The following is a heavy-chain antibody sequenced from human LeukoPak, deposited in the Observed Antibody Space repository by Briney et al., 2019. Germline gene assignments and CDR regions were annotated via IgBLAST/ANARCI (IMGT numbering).Heavy chain of an antibody. Sequence: ASVKVSCKASGYTFTSYDINWERQATGQGLEWIGWMNPNSGNTGYAQKFQGRVTMTRNTSISTAYMELSSLRSEDTAVYYCAREWRYCSSTSCYRVPGGYYGMDVWGQGTTVTVSS. J-gene: IGHJ6*02. CDR2: MNPNSGNT. V-gene: IGHV1-8*01. CDR3: AREWRYCSSTSCYRVPGGYYGMDV. CDR1: GYTFTSYD. D-gene: IGHD2-2*02.